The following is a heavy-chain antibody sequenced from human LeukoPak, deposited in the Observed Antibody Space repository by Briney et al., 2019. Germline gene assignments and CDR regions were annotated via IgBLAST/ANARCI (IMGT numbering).Heavy chain of an antibody. CDR3: ANGDYGIKFGGPPDY. CDR2: ISGSGGST. CDR1: GFTFSSYA. D-gene: IGHD3-16*01. V-gene: IGHV3-23*01. Sequence: GGSLRLSCAASGFTFSSYAMSWVRQAPGKGLEWVSAISGSGGSTYYADSVKGRFTMSRDNSKNMLYLQMNSLRAEDTAVYYCANGDYGIKFGGPPDYWGQGTLVTVSS. J-gene: IGHJ4*02.